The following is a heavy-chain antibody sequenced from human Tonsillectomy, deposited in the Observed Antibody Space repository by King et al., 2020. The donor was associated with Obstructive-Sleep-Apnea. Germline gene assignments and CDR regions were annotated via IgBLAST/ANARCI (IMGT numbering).Heavy chain of an antibody. D-gene: IGHD5-24*01. CDR1: GGSISSYY. Sequence: VQLQESGPGLVKPSETLSLTCTVSGGSISSYYWSWVRQPPGKGLEWIGYIYYSGSTNYNPSLKSRVTISVDTSKIQFSLKLNSVTAADTAVYYCARHREYYYGMDVWGQGTTVTVSS. J-gene: IGHJ6*02. V-gene: IGHV4-59*08. CDR2: IYYSGST. CDR3: ARHREYYYGMDV.